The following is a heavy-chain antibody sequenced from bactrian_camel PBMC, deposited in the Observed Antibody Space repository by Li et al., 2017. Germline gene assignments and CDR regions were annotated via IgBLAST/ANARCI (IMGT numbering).Heavy chain of an antibody. CDR2: IIHDGDTT. Sequence: VQLVESGGGSVQPGGSLRLSCAASGFTFSYYHMSWVRQAPGKGLEWVSRIIHDGDTTSYADSVKGRFTTSRDNAKNTMSLQMNSLNPEDTAVYYCVRDAGGSWFSFGYWGQGTQVTVS. V-gene: IGHV3S40*01. D-gene: IGHD6*01. CDR1: GFTFSYYH. CDR3: VRDAGGSWFSFGY. J-gene: IGHJ6*01.